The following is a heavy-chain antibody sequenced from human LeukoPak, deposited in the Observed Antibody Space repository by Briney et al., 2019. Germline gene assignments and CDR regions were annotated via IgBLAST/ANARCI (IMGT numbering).Heavy chain of an antibody. Sequence: SETLSLTCAVYGGSFSGYYWSWIRQPPGKGLEWIGEINHSGSTNYNPSLKSRVTISVDTSKNQFSLKLSSVTAADTAVYYCARGLRFRGPWFDPWGQGTLVTVSS. CDR2: INHSGST. V-gene: IGHV4-34*01. CDR1: GGSFSGYY. CDR3: ARGLRFRGPWFDP. J-gene: IGHJ5*02.